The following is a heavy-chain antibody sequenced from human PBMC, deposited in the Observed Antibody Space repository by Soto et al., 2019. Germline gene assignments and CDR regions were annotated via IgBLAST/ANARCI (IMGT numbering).Heavy chain of an antibody. D-gene: IGHD5-12*01. CDR3: ARGNHRWLQLWYFDL. V-gene: IGHV1-69*14. J-gene: IGHJ2*01. CDR1: GGTFSSYT. CDR2: IIPIFGTA. Sequence: QVQLVQSGAEVKKPGSSVTVSCKASGGTFSSYTISWVRQAPGQGLEWMGGIIPIFGTATYAQKFQGRVTLTADKSTSTAYMELSSLRSEDTAVYYCARGNHRWLQLWYFDLWGRGTLVTVSS.